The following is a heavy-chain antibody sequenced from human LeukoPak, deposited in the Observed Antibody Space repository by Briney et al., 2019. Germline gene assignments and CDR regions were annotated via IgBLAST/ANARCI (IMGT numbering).Heavy chain of an antibody. Sequence: GGSLRLSCAASGFTFSNYAMTWVRQAPGKGLEWVSAISGGGGYTSTYYADSVKGRFAISRDNSKNTLYLQMNSLRAEDTAVYYCAKPPPDNYHYYYGMDVWGQGTTVTVSS. V-gene: IGHV3-23*01. CDR2: ISGGGGYTST. CDR3: AKPPPDNYHYYYGMDV. J-gene: IGHJ6*02. CDR1: GFTFSNYA.